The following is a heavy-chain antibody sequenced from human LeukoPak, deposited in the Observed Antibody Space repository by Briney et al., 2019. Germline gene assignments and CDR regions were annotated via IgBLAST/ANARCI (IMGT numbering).Heavy chain of an antibody. CDR2: IKQDGSET. CDR1: GFTFSRYW. D-gene: IGHD6-19*01. J-gene: IGHJ4*02. Sequence: GGSLRLSCAASGFTFSRYWMTWVRQAPGRGLDWVANIKQDGSETYYVDSVKGRFTISRDNAKSTLYLQMSSLRVEDTAMYYCARVGVAGFDYWGQGTLVSVSS. CDR3: ARVGVAGFDY. V-gene: IGHV3-7*01.